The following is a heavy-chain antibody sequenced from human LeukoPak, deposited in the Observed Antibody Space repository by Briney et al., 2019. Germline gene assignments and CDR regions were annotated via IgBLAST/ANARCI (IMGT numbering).Heavy chain of an antibody. CDR1: GFTFSIYA. D-gene: IGHD5-12*01. J-gene: IGHJ4*02. CDR3: ASTGGRGYSGYEPFDY. Sequence: GGSLRLSCAASGFTFSIYAMHWVRQAPGKGLEWVAVISYDGSNKYYADSVKGRFTMSRDNSKNTLYLQMNSLRAEDTAVYYCASTGGRGYSGYEPFDYWGQGTLVTVSS. V-gene: IGHV3-30-3*01. CDR2: ISYDGSNK.